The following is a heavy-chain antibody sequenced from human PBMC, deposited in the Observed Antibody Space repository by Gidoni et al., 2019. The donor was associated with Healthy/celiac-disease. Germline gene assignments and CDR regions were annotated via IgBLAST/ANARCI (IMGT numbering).Heavy chain of an antibody. CDR2: IYHSGST. CDR1: GYSISSGYY. J-gene: IGHJ4*02. CDR3: ARANIPGELPLTYYFDY. Sequence: QVQLQESGPGLVKPSETLSLTCTVSGYSISSGYYWGWIRQPPGKGLEWIGSIYHSGSTYYNPSLKSRVTISVDTSKNQFSLKLSSVTAADTAVYYCARANIPGELPLTYYFDYWGQGTLVTVSS. D-gene: IGHD1-26*01. V-gene: IGHV4-38-2*02.